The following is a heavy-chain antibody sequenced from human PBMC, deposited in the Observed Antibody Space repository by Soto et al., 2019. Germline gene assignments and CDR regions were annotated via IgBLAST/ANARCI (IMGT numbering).Heavy chain of an antibody. V-gene: IGHV4-39*01. J-gene: IGHJ6*02. CDR2: IYYSGST. CDR3: ARSTVRYGMDV. CDR1: GGSISSSSYY. Sequence: QLQLQESCAGLVKPSETLSLTCTVSGGSISSSSYYWGWIRQPPGKGLEWIGSIYYSGSTYYNPSIKSRVTISVDTSKNQFSLKLSSVTAADTAVYYCARSTVRYGMDVWGQGTTVTVSS. D-gene: IGHD4-17*01.